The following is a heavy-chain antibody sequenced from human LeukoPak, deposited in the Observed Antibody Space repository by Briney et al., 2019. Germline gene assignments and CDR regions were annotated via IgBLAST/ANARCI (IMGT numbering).Heavy chain of an antibody. CDR2: IYYSGST. D-gene: IGHD5-24*01. V-gene: IGHV4-59*01. Sequence: SETLSLTCTVCGGSISSYYWSWIRQPPGKGLEWIGYIYYSGSTNYNPSLKSRVAISVDTSKNQFSLKLSSVTAADTAVYYCARTGIEITRGWFDPWGQGTLVTVSS. CDR1: GGSISSYY. CDR3: ARTGIEITRGWFDP. J-gene: IGHJ5*02.